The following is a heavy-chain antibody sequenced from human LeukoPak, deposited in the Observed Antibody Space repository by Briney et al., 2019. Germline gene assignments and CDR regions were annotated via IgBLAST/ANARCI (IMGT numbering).Heavy chain of an antibody. D-gene: IGHD6-13*01. J-gene: IGHJ3*02. CDR1: GYSFTSYW. V-gene: IGHV5-51*01. CDR2: IYPGDFDT. Sequence: GESLKISCKGSGYSFTSYWIGWVRQMPGKGLEWMGIIYPGDFDTRYSPSFQGQVTISADKSISTAYLQWSSLKASDTAMYYCASRYSSSWGPRDAFDIWGQGTMVTVSS. CDR3: ASRYSSSWGPRDAFDI.